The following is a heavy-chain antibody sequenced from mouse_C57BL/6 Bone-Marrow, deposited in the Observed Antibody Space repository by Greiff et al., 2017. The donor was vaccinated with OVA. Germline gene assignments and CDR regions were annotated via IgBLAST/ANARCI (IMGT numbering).Heavy chain of an antibody. CDR3: ARGYGGYFDV. D-gene: IGHD1-1*01. Sequence: QVQLQHSGAELVKPGASVKMRCKAEGYTFTNDPIEWMKKNQGKSLEWIGNFHPYNDDTKDNEKFKGKATLTVEKSSSTVYLELSRLTSDDSAVYYCARGYGGYFDVWGTGTTVTVSS. V-gene: IGHV1-47*01. CDR1: GYTFTNDP. J-gene: IGHJ1*03. CDR2: FHPYNDDT.